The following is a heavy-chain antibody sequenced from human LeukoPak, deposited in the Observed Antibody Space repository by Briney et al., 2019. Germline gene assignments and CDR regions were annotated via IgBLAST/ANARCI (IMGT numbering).Heavy chain of an antibody. D-gene: IGHD3-3*01. J-gene: IGHJ5*02. V-gene: IGHV4-38-2*01. Sequence: SETLSLTCAVSGYSTSSGYYWGWIRQPPGKGLEWIGSIYHSGSTNYNPSLKSRVTISVDTSKNQFPLKLSSVTAADTAVYYCARGETTIFGVVIGPWGQGTLVTVSS. CDR3: ARGETTIFGVVIGP. CDR1: GYSTSSGYY. CDR2: IYHSGST.